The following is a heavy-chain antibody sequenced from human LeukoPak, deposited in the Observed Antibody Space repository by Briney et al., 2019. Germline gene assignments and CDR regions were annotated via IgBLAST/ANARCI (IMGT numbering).Heavy chain of an antibody. CDR1: GFTFRTYA. CDR3: ARGRVAPSLDY. V-gene: IGHV3-23*01. Sequence: GGSLRLSCAASGFTFRTYALSWVRQASGKGLQWVSSVSATGRGTYYADSVKGRFTISRDNSKNTLYLQMNSLRAEDTAVYYCARGRVAPSLDYWGQGTLVTVSS. D-gene: IGHD2-15*01. CDR2: VSATGRGT. J-gene: IGHJ4*02.